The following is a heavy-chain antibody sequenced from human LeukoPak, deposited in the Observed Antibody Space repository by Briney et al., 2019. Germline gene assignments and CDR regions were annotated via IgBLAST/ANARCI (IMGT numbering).Heavy chain of an antibody. Sequence: GGSLRLSCAASGFSFSSSWLSWVRQAPGKGLEWVADLHPDGSEKYYVDSVKGRFTISRDNPKNSLYLQMSGLRAEDTAVYYCARRGQRHYYDSSGYYSLDYWGQGTLVTVSS. V-gene: IGHV3-7*01. CDR1: GFSFSSSW. CDR2: LHPDGSEK. CDR3: ARRGQRHYYDSSGYYSLDY. J-gene: IGHJ4*02. D-gene: IGHD3-22*01.